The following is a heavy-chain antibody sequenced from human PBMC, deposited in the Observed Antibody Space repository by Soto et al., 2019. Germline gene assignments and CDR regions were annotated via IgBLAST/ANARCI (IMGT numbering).Heavy chain of an antibody. CDR2: IYHSGST. CDR3: ARGPAFKYDSSGYPFDY. CDR1: GYSISSGYY. Sequence: SETLSLTCAVSGYSISSGYYWGWIRQPPGKGLEWIGSIYHSGSTYYNPSLKSRVTISVDTSKNQFSLKLSSVTAADTAVYYCARGPAFKYDSSGYPFDYWGQGTLVTVSS. J-gene: IGHJ4*02. V-gene: IGHV4-38-2*01. D-gene: IGHD3-22*01.